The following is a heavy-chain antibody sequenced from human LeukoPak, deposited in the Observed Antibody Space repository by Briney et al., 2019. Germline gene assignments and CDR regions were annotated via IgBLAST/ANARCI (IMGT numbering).Heavy chain of an antibody. D-gene: IGHD2-15*01. CDR3: ARQLGYCSGGGCSFYFDH. V-gene: IGHV4-39*01. Sequence: SETLSLTCTVSGGSISSSGYYWGWIRQPPGKGLQWIGTIYYSGSTYYSPSLKSRVTISVDTSKNQFSLKLSSVTAADTAVYYCARQLGYCSGGGCSFYFDHWGQGTLVTVSS. CDR2: IYYSGST. CDR1: GGSISSSGYY. J-gene: IGHJ4*02.